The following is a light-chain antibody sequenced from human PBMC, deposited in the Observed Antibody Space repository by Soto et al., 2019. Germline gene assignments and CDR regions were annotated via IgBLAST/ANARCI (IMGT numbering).Light chain of an antibody. V-gene: IGKV3-11*01. Sequence: EIVLTQSPDTLSLSPGERATLSCRASQNVGTYLAWFQQKPGHAPRRRIYDASTRVSGVPASFSGSGSGTDFTLTTSSLEPEDVAVYYCQPYSKWPMYTFGQGTKLDI. CDR3: QPYSKWPMYT. CDR2: DAS. J-gene: IGKJ2*01. CDR1: QNVGTY.